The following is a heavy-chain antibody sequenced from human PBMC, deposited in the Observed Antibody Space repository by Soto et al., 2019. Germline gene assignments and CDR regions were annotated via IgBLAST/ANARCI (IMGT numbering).Heavy chain of an antibody. CDR2: IYYSGST. Sequence: QVQLQESGPGLVKPSQTLSLTCTVSGGSISSGGYYWSWIRQHPGKGLEWIGYIYYSGSTYYNPSLKSRVTISVDTSKNQFSLKLSSVTAADTAVYYCAREGFRGVIINASPSWGQGTLVTVSS. CDR1: GGSISSGGYY. V-gene: IGHV4-31*03. J-gene: IGHJ4*02. CDR3: AREGFRGVIINASPS. D-gene: IGHD3-10*01.